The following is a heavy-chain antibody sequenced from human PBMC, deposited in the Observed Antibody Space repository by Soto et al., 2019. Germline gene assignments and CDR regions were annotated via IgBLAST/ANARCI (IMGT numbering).Heavy chain of an antibody. D-gene: IGHD2-2*03. Sequence: SVKVSCKASGGTFSSHAISWVRQAPGRGLEWMGGIIPIFGTTNYAQNFRARVTITADESTSTAYMELSSLTSEDTDVYYCGSVGYCSSTNCLFYYYHYGMDVWGQGTTVTVSS. CDR2: IIPIFGTT. V-gene: IGHV1-69*13. J-gene: IGHJ6*02. CDR3: GSVGYCSSTNCLFYYYHYGMDV. CDR1: GGTFSSHA.